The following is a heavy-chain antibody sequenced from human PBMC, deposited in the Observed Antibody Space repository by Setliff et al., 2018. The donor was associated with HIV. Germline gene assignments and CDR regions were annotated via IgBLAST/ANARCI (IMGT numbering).Heavy chain of an antibody. CDR1: GGSLSGYY. Sequence: SETLSLTCAAYGGSLSGYYWSWIRQTPGKGLEWIGEVHYSGRTAYNPSLKSRVTISVDTSKNQFSLKMNSVTAADTAVYYCARASYSYDSTGYLYWGQGTLVTVSS. V-gene: IGHV4-34*01. CDR2: VHYSGRT. CDR3: ARASYSYDSTGYLY. D-gene: IGHD3-22*01. J-gene: IGHJ4*02.